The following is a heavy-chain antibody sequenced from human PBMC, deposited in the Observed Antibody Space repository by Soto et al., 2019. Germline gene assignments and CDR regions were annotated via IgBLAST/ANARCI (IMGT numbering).Heavy chain of an antibody. CDR2: IHRDGSST. V-gene: IGHV3-74*01. D-gene: IGHD1-26*01. CDR1: GFTFSYYW. CDR3: ARGDRGAFDL. Sequence: EVQLVESGGGLVRPGGSLRLSCAASGFTFSYYWMHWVRQAPGKGLVWVALIHRDGSSTTYADFVKGRFIISRDNARNTVDLQMNSVRVEDTAVYYCARGDRGAFDLWGQGTVVTVSS. J-gene: IGHJ3*01.